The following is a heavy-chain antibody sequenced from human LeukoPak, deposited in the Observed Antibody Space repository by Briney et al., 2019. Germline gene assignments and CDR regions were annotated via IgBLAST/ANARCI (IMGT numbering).Heavy chain of an antibody. Sequence: PSETLCLTCTVSGGSISSSSYYWGWLRQPPGKGLEWIGSIYCSGSTYYNPSLKSRVTISVDTSKNQFSLKLSSVTAADTAVYYCARVMITFGGPNNWFDPWGQGTLVTVSS. J-gene: IGHJ5*02. V-gene: IGHV4-39*07. CDR3: ARVMITFGGPNNWFDP. D-gene: IGHD3-16*01. CDR2: IYCSGST. CDR1: GGSISSSSYY.